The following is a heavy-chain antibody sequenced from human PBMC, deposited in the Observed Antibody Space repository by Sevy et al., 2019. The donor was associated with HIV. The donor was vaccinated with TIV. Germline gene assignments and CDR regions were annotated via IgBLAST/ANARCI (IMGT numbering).Heavy chain of an antibody. D-gene: IGHD6-19*01. V-gene: IGHV4-4*07. Sequence: SEILSLTCTVSGGSISSYFWSWIRQPAGKGLEWIGRIYTSGSSNYNPSLKSRVTMSLDTFKNHFSLKLSSVTAADTASCYCVSSSISVPGGTFDYWGQGTLVTVSS. CDR1: GGSISSYF. J-gene: IGHJ4*02. CDR3: VSSSISVPGGTFDY. CDR2: IYTSGSS.